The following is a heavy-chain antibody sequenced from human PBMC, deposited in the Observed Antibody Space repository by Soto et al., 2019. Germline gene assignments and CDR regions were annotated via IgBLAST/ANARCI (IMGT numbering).Heavy chain of an antibody. V-gene: IGHV2-5*02. CDR3: AHKGGRGAGMDV. Sequence: QITLKESGPTLVKPTQTLTLTCTFSGFSVSTGGVGVAWIRQPPGKALEWLALIYWDDDKRYSPFLQSRVTIPKDNSKNQVVLTMTNMEPVDTATYYCAHKGGRGAGMDVWGQGTTVTVSS. CDR1: GFSVSTGGVG. D-gene: IGHD2-15*01. CDR2: IYWDDDK. J-gene: IGHJ6*02.